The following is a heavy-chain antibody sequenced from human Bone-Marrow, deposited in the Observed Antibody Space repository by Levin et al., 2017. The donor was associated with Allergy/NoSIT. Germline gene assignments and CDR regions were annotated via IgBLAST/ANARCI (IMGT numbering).Heavy chain of an antibody. Sequence: GGSLRLSCKASGGTFSSYAISWVRQAPGQGLEWMGGIIPIFGTANYAQKFQGRVTITADKSTGTAYMELGSLRSEDTAVYYCARGESGGDILTGYYNFDYWGQGTLVTVSS. J-gene: IGHJ4*02. D-gene: IGHD3-9*01. CDR2: IIPIFGTA. V-gene: IGHV1-69*06. CDR3: ARGESGGDILTGYYNFDY. CDR1: GGTFSSYA.